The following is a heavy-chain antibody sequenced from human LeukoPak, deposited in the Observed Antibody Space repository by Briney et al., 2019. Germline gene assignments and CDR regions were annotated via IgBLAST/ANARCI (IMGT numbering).Heavy chain of an antibody. V-gene: IGHV4-59*01. CDR1: GGSISSYY. CDR2: IYYSGST. Sequence: TLSLTCTVSGGSISSYYWSWIRQPPGKGLEWIGYIYYSGSTNYNPSLKSRVTISVDTSKNQFSLKLSSVTAADTAVYYCARVSGYENFDYWGQGTLVTVSS. J-gene: IGHJ4*02. D-gene: IGHD5-12*01. CDR3: ARVSGYENFDY.